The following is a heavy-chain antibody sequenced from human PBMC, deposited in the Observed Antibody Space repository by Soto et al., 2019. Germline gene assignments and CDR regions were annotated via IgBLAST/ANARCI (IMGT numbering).Heavy chain of an antibody. V-gene: IGHV4-61*01. CDR2: IYNNRSF. Sequence: SETLSLTCTVSGGSVSSGSFYWCWIRQPPGKGLEWIGFIYNNRSFNYNPSLKSRVTISVDTSKHQFSLKLSSVTAADTAVYYCARAPLGYSSSHYFDLWGQGALVTVSS. D-gene: IGHD6-6*01. J-gene: IGHJ4*02. CDR1: GGSVSSGSFY. CDR3: ARAPLGYSSSHYFDL.